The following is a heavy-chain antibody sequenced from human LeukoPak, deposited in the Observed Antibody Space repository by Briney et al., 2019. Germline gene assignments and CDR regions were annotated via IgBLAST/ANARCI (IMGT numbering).Heavy chain of an antibody. Sequence: RPGGSLRLSCAGPGFIFEDYAMHWVRQVPGKGLEWVSGITWNSGTIGYADSVKGRFTISRDNAKNSLYLQMNSLRAEDTAVYYCAKFPNWGRFDYWGQGTLVTVSS. D-gene: IGHD7-27*01. CDR2: ITWNSGTI. CDR3: AKFPNWGRFDY. J-gene: IGHJ4*02. CDR1: GFIFEDYA. V-gene: IGHV3-9*01.